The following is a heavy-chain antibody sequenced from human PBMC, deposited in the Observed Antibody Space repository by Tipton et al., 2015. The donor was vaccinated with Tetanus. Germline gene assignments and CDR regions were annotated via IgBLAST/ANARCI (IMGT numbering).Heavy chain of an antibody. CDR3: ARAFFAAATS. J-gene: IGHJ5*02. CDR2: ITSSSSTI. Sequence: QLVQSGGGMVQPGRSLRLSCAASGFTFSSYNMNWVRQAPGKGLEWVSYITSSSSTIYYADSVKGRFTISRDNAKNSLYLQMNSLRDDDTAVYYCARAFFAAATSWGQGTLVTVSS. CDR1: GFTFSSYN. V-gene: IGHV3-48*02. D-gene: IGHD6-13*01.